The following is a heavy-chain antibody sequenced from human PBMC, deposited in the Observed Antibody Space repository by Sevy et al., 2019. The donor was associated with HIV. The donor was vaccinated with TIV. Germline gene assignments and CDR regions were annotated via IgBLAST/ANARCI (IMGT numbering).Heavy chain of an antibody. CDR1: GFTFSNYW. D-gene: IGHD3-10*01. CDR2: IKPDGSEK. J-gene: IGHJ3*02. CDR3: AGVWVVVRGASDMTAALDI. V-gene: IGHV3-7*01. Sequence: GGSLRLSCVASGFTFSNYWMSWVRQAPGKGLEWVANIKPDGSEKYYVDTVKGRFTISRANAKNLVYLQMNGLRAEETAVVYYAGVWVVVRGASDMTAALDIWGQGTMVTVSS.